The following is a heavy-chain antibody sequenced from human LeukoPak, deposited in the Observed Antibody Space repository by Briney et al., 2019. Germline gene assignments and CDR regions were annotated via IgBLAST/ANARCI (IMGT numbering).Heavy chain of an antibody. CDR2: ISGLGDSM. CDR3: ARDRGTYYDFWSGYYTGPPARVVLDV. D-gene: IGHD3-3*01. J-gene: IGHJ6*04. CDR1: GFTFNNFA. Sequence: GGSLRLSCAASGFTFNNFAMNWVRHAPGKGLEWVSAISGLGDSMYSADSVKGRFTISRDNAKNSLYLQMNSLRAEDTAVYYCARDRGTYYDFWSGYYTGPPARVVLDVWGKGTTVTVSS. V-gene: IGHV3-23*01.